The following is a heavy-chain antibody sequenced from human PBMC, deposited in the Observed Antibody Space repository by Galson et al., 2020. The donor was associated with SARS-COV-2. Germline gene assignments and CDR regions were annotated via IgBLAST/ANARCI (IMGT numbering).Heavy chain of an antibody. D-gene: IGHD3-22*01. CDR3: ARSRKTMIVVDAFDI. CDR1: GGSISSGGYY. J-gene: IGHJ3*02. CDR2: IYYSGRT. V-gene: IGHV4-31*03. Sequence: ETSVTLSLTCTVSGGSISSGGYYWSWIRQHPGKGLEWIGYIYYSGRTYYNPSLKSRVTISVDTSKNQFSLKLSSVTAADTAVYYCARSRKTMIVVDAFDIWGQGTMVTGSS.